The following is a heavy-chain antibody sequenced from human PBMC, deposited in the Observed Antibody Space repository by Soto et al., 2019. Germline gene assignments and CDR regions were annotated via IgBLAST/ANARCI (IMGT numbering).Heavy chain of an antibody. CDR1: GGSFSGYY. V-gene: IGHV4-34*01. CDR3: ASLPGIAAAGTFVWFDP. J-gene: IGHJ5*02. Sequence: PSETLSLTCAVYGGSFSGYYWSWIRQPPGKGLEWIGEINHSGSTNYNPSLKSRVTISVDTSKNQFSLKLSSVTAADTAVYYCASLPGIAAAGTFVWFDPWGQGTLVTVS. CDR2: INHSGST. D-gene: IGHD6-13*01.